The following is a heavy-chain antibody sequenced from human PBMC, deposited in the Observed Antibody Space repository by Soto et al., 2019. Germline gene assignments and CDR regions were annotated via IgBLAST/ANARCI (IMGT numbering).Heavy chain of an antibody. Sequence: GGSLRLSCAASGFTFGSYSMNWVRQAPGKGLEWVSSISSSSSYIYYADSVKGRFTISRDNAKNSLYLQMNSLRAEDTAVYYCARDLDYYDSNGYSWYYYYGMDVWGQGTTVTVSS. CDR1: GFTFGSYS. CDR2: ISSSSSYI. J-gene: IGHJ6*02. CDR3: ARDLDYYDSNGYSWYYYYGMDV. V-gene: IGHV3-21*01. D-gene: IGHD3-22*01.